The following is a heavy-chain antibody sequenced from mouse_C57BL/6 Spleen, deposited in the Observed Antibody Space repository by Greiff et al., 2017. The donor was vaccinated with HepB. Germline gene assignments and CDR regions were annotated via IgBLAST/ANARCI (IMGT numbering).Heavy chain of an antibody. V-gene: IGHV5-17*01. CDR1: GFTFSDYG. D-gene: IGHD4-1*01. J-gene: IGHJ2*01. Sequence: EVMLVESGGGLVKPGGSLKLSCAAFGFTFSDYGLHWVRQAPEKGLEWVAYISSGSITINYADTVKGRFTISRDNAKNTLFLQMTSLSSEDTAMYYCAKTNWDYWGQGTTLTVSS. CDR2: ISSGSITI. CDR3: AKTNWDY.